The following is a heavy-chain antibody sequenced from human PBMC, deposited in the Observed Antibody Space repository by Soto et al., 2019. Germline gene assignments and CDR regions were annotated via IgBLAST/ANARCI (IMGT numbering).Heavy chain of an antibody. J-gene: IGHJ4*02. D-gene: IGHD4-17*01. V-gene: IGHV4-4*07. CDR3: ARGSPRGGDYAHFDY. CDR1: GGSISSYY. CDR2: IYTSGST. Sequence: PSETLALSCTVSGGSISSYYWNWMRQPAGKGLDWIGRIYTSGSTNYNPSLKSRVTMSVDTSKNQFSLKLSSVTAADTAVYYCARGSPRGGDYAHFDYWGQGTMVTVSS.